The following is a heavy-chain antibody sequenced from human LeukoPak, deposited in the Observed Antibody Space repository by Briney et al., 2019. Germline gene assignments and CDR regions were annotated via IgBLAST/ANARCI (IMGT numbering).Heavy chain of an antibody. D-gene: IGHD3-16*01. V-gene: IGHV3-23*01. CDR1: GFPFSTYA. Sequence: GGSLRLSCAASGFPFSTYAMSWVRQAPGKGLEWVSAIRASDGSTYYADSVKGRFTISRDNSKNTVYFQMNTLRAEDTAVYYCAKAEGDTAHYFDYWGQGTLVTVSS. CDR2: IRASDGST. J-gene: IGHJ4*02. CDR3: AKAEGDTAHYFDY.